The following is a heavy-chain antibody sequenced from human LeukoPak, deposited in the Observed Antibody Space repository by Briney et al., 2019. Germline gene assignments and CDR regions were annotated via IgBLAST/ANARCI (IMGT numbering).Heavy chain of an antibody. CDR3: GTLLSNGPFDY. Sequence: ASVKVSCKASGYTFTVYHIHWVRQAPGQGLEWLGRINPNSGGTNYAQKFQGRVTMTGDTSISTAYMELSGLRSDDTAVYYCGTLLSNGPFDYWGQGSLVTVSS. CDR1: GYTFTVYH. V-gene: IGHV1-2*06. CDR2: INPNSGGT. J-gene: IGHJ4*02.